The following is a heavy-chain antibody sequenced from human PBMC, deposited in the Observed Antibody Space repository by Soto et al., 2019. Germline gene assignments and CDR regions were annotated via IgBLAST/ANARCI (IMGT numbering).Heavy chain of an antibody. D-gene: IGHD3-16*01. J-gene: IGHJ4*02. V-gene: IGHV3-23*01. CDR1: GFTFSNYA. CDR2: ISGSGDTS. Sequence: GGSLRLSCAASGFTFSNYAITLVRQAPGKGLQWVSIISGSGDTSYYADSVKGRVTISRDNSRNTLYLQMNSLRDGDSAKYYCLKEDTGGLYYFAYRGPGTFVTGSS. CDR3: LKEDTGGLYYFAY.